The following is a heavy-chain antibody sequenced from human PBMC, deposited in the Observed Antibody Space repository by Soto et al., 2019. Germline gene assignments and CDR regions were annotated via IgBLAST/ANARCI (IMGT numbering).Heavy chain of an antibody. CDR1: GYTFTVYY. CDR2: INPKSGGT. CDR3: ARDLAKGGGSASFDY. V-gene: IGHV1-2*02. D-gene: IGHD1-26*01. Sequence: QVQLVQSGAEVKKPGASLNVSCKASGYTFTVYYMHWVRQAPGQGLEWMGWINPKSGGTMYPQKFQGRVTMTWDTSIITAYMAVTRLRSDDTAVYYCARDLAKGGGSASFDYWGQGTLVTVSS. J-gene: IGHJ4*02.